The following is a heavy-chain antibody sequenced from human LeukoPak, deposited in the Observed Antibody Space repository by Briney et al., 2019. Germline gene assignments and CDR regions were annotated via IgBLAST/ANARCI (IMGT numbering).Heavy chain of an antibody. CDR3: ARVDSTSWFDY. D-gene: IGHD6-13*01. CDR2: ISSSGGYT. Sequence: PGRCLRPSCPASASRFSAYYTICIRQPAGKWLEWVAYISSSGGYTNYADSVKGRFTISRDNAKNSLYLQMNSLRAEDTAVYYCARVDSTSWFDYWGQGTLVTVSS. CDR1: ASRFSAYY. V-gene: IGHV3-11*05. J-gene: IGHJ4*02.